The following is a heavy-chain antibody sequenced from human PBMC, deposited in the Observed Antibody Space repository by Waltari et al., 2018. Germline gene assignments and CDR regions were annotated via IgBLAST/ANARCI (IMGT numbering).Heavy chain of an antibody. Sequence: QVQFVQSGAEVKKPGASVKFSCKASGYSFIAYAMHWVSQAPGQRPEWMGWINVGNGNTKYSQNFQGRVTITSDISASTAYLEVSSLRSEDTALYYCARGHRLPFFDFWGKGTLVTVSS. CDR3: ARGHRLPFFDF. CDR1: GYSFIAYA. V-gene: IGHV1-3*01. J-gene: IGHJ4*02. D-gene: IGHD5-18*01. CDR2: INVGNGNT.